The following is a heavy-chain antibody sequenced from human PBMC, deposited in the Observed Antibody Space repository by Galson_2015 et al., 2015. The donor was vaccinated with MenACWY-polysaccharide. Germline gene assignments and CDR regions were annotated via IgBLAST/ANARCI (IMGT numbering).Heavy chain of an antibody. J-gene: IGHJ2*01. CDR2: ISSTGST. CDR1: GGSITSYY. D-gene: IGHD7-27*01. V-gene: IGHV4-4*07. Sequence: SETLSLTCTVSGGSITSYYSPPPPPPAPQPPESLRRISSTGSTTHNPSLPSRGTMPVDTSTTPFSLNLSSVTAADPAVYYCARRSLGNWYFDLWGRGTLVTVSS. CDR3: ARRSLGNWYFDL.